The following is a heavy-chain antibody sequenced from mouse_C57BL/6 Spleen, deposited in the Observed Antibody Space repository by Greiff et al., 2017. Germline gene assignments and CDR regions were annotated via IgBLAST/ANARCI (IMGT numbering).Heavy chain of an antibody. V-gene: IGHV1-54*01. CDR1: GYAFTNYL. CDR2: INPGSGGT. CDR3: ARETYGCEFYFDY. J-gene: IGHJ2*01. Sequence: VQLQQSGAELVRPGTSVKVSCKASGYAFTNYLIEWVKQRPGQGLEWIGVINPGSGGTNYNEKFKGKATLTADKSSSTAYMQLSSLTSEDSADYFCARETYGCEFYFDYWGQGTTLTVAS. D-gene: IGHD1-1*01.